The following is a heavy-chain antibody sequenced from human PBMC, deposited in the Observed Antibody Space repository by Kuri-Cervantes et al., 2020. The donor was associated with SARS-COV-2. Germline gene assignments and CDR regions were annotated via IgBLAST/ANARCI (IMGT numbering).Heavy chain of an antibody. J-gene: IGHJ4*02. CDR2: INPRGGST. V-gene: IGHV1-46*01. CDR3: ATEGTGTTGTTGAKGFDY. Sequence: ASVKVSCKASGYTFSDYYMHWVRQAPGQGLEWMGIINPRGGSTNYAQKFQGRVTMTEDTSTDTAYMELSSLRSEDTAVYYCATEGTGTTGTTGAKGFDYWGQGTLVTVSS. CDR1: GYTFSDYY. D-gene: IGHD1-1*01.